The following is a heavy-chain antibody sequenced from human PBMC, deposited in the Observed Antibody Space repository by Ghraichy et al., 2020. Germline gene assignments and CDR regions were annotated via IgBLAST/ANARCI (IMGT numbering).Heavy chain of an antibody. CDR1: GFTFSNYW. J-gene: IGHJ3*02. CDR2: IKQDESEK. Sequence: GGSLRLSCAASGFTFSNYWMSWVRQAPGKGLEWVANIKQDESEKYYVASAKGRFTVSRDNAKSSLYLQMNSLRAGDTAVYYCAGGGGGGIIRYFGAFDIWGQGTMVTVSS. D-gene: IGHD2/OR15-2a*01. V-gene: IGHV3-7*04. CDR3: AGGGGGGIIRYFGAFDI.